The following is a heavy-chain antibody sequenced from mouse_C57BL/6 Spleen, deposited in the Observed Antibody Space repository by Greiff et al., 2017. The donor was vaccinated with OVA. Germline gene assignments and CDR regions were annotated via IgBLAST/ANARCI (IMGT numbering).Heavy chain of an antibody. CDR1: GYAFTNYL. CDR2: INPGRGGT. Sequence: QVHVKQSGAELVRPGTSVKVSCKASGYAFTNYLIEWVKQRPGQGLEWIGVINPGRGGTNYNEKFKGKATLTADKSSSTAYMQLSSLTSEDSAVYFCARRGITTAFDYWGQGTTLTVSS. CDR3: ARRGITTAFDY. V-gene: IGHV1-54*01. J-gene: IGHJ2*01. D-gene: IGHD1-2*01.